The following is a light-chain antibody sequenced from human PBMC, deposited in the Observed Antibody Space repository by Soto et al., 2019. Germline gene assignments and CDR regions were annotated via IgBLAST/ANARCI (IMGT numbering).Light chain of an antibody. CDR1: QSISSY. CDR2: AAS. V-gene: IGKV1-39*01. J-gene: IGKJ3*01. CDR3: QQSYSRGFT. Sequence: DIQMTQSPSSLSGSVVERVTITCRASQSISSYLNWYQQKPGKAPKLLIYAASSLQSGVASRFSGSGSGTDFTLTISSLQPEDFATYYCQQSYSRGFTFGPGTKVDIK.